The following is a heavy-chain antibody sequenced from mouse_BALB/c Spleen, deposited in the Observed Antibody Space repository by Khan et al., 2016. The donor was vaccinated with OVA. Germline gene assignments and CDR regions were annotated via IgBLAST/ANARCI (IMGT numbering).Heavy chain of an antibody. J-gene: IGHJ3*01. Sequence: QVQLQQSGAELVRPGSSVKISCKASGYTFSSSWMNWVKQRPGQGLEWIGQIYPGNDDTNYNGKFKGKATLTADKSSRTAYMQLTSLTSEDSAVYFCARYYGSRFVYWGQGTLVTVSA. D-gene: IGHD1-1*01. V-gene: IGHV1-80*01. CDR1: GYTFSSSW. CDR3: ARYYGSRFVY. CDR2: IYPGNDDT.